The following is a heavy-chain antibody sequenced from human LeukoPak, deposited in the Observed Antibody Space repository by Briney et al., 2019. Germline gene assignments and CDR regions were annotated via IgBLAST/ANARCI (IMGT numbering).Heavy chain of an antibody. CDR1: GFTFSSYS. CDR3: ARDINCCEPDYDFWTHPIKGWDY. CDR2: ISSSSSYI. J-gene: IGHJ4*02. V-gene: IGHV3-21*01. Sequence: PGGSLRLSCAASGFTFSSYSMNWVRQAPGKGLEWVSSISSSSSYIYYADSVKGRFTISRDNAKNSLYLQMNSLRAEDTAVYYCARDINCCEPDYDFWTHPIKGWDYWGQGTLVTVSS. D-gene: IGHD3-3*01.